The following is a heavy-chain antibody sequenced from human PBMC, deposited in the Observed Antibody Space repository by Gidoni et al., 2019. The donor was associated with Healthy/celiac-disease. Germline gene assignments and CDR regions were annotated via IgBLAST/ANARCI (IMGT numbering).Heavy chain of an antibody. Sequence: EVQLVESGGGLVTPGGSLRLSCAASGFPSSSSSMNGVRQAPGKGLEWVSSISSSSSYIYYADSVKGRFTISRDNAKNSLYLQMNSLRAEDTAVYYCARGYCSGGSCSDPDFDYWGQGTLVTVSS. J-gene: IGHJ4*02. V-gene: IGHV3-21*01. D-gene: IGHD2-15*01. CDR2: ISSSSSYI. CDR3: ARGYCSGGSCSDPDFDY. CDR1: GFPSSSSS.